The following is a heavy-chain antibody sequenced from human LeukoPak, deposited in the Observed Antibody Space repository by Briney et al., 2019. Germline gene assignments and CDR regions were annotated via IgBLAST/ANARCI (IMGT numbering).Heavy chain of an antibody. CDR2: ISGSGGST. J-gene: IGHJ6*03. D-gene: IGHD2-2*01. CDR3: AKSPRRARTKVGIVVVPAALQDYYYMDV. CDR1: GFTFSSYA. V-gene: IGHV3-23*01. Sequence: GGSLRLSCAASGFTFSSYAMNWVRQAPGKGLEWVSAISGSGGSTYYADSVKGRFTISRDNSKNTLYLQMNSLRAEDTAVYYCAKSPRRARTKVGIVVVPAALQDYYYMDVWGKGTTVTVSS.